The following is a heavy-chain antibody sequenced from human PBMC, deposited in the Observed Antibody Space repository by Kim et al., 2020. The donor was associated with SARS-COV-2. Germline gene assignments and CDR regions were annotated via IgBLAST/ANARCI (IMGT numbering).Heavy chain of an antibody. CDR3: AKQTDASTTWFYFDY. CDR1: GNIFSNYY. V-gene: IGHV1-46*01. Sequence: ASVKVSCKASGNIFSNYYIHWMRQAPRQGLEWMGVITPSDGSTTYAQKFQGRVTMTRDTSTSTVYMELSSLRSEYTAVYYCAKQTDASTTWFYFDYWGQG. CDR2: ITPSDGST. J-gene: IGHJ4*02. D-gene: IGHD6-13*01.